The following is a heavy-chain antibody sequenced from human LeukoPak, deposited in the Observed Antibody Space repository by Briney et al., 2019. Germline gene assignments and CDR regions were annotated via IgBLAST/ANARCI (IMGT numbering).Heavy chain of an antibody. CDR2: VNLGDSET. V-gene: IGHV5-51*01. J-gene: IGHJ5*02. CDR1: GHTFSNHW. Sequence: GESLKISCEASGHTFSNHWLGWVRQMPGKGLEWMGIVNLGDSETHYSPSFQGQVTISLDKSINTAYLQWRSLKASDTAMYYCTRRPYSVSPNWYDPWGQGTLVTVSS. CDR3: TRRPYSVSPNWYDP. D-gene: IGHD1-26*01.